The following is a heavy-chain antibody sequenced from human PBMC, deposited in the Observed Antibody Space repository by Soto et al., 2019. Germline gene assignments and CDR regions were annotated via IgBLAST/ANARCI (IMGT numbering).Heavy chain of an antibody. J-gene: IGHJ6*02. V-gene: IGHV3-30*03. CDR1: GFIFSNYG. CDR3: ATQARGGYFDERVGTYYYGLDV. CDR2: ISHDGSSK. Sequence: QVQLVESGGGVVQPGRSLRLSCAASGFIFSNYGMNWVRQAPGKGLEWVTFISHDGSSKFYADSVKGRFTISRDNSKNTLHLQLNSLRVEDTAVYYCATQARGGYFDERVGTYYYGLDVWGQGTTVIVSS. D-gene: IGHD2-15*01.